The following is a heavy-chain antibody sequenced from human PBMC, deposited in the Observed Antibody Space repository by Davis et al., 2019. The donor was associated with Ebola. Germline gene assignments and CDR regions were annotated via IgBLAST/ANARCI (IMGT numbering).Heavy chain of an antibody. Sequence: PGGSLRLSCAASGFTFSSYGMHWVRQAPGKGLEWVAVISYDGGNKYYADSVKGRFIISRDNSKNTLYLQMNSLRAEDTAVYYCAKGDIWFDPWGQGTLVTVSS. CDR1: GFTFSSYG. CDR3: AKGDIWFDP. J-gene: IGHJ5*02. V-gene: IGHV3-30*18. CDR2: ISYDGGNK.